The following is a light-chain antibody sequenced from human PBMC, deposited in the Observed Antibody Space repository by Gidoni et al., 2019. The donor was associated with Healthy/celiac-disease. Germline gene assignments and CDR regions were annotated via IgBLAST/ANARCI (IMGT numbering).Light chain of an antibody. CDR1: QGISIW. CDR3: LPANSFPLT. Sequence: DSQMTQSPSSVSASVGDRVTISCRASQGISIWLAWSQQTPGNAPKRLIYAASSSQSGLPSRFSGSGSGTDFTLTISPLEPGDFATYHCLPANSFPLTFGGGTKVEIK. CDR2: AAS. J-gene: IGKJ4*01. V-gene: IGKV1-12*01.